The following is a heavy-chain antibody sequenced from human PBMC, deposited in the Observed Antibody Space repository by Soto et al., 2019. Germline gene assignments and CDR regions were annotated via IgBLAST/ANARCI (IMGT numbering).Heavy chain of an antibody. CDR1: GGSFSSYV. Sequence: QVHLVQSGAEVKQPGSSVRVSCKASGGSFSSYVISWVRQAPGQGLEWMGGIIPMFGTANYEQRFQGRLTINADEKTNAAYMELSTLRSEDSDVYYCATSSRKHCRGDTCFENWFDPWGQGTRVTVSS. CDR2: IIPMFGTA. J-gene: IGHJ5*02. D-gene: IGHD2-21*02. V-gene: IGHV1-69*01. CDR3: ATSSRKHCRGDTCFENWFDP.